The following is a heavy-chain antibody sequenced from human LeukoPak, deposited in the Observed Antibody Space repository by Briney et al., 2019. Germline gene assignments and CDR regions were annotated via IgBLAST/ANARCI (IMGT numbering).Heavy chain of an antibody. Sequence: SLKVSCKASGGTFSSYAISWVRQPPGQGLEWMGGIIPIFSTANYAQKFQGRVTITTDESTSTAYMELSSLRSEDTAVYYCTAGDSSSLLGAYWGQGTLVTVSS. CDR2: IIPIFSTA. D-gene: IGHD3-22*01. CDR3: TAGDSSSLLGAY. J-gene: IGHJ4*02. CDR1: GGTFSSYA. V-gene: IGHV1-69*05.